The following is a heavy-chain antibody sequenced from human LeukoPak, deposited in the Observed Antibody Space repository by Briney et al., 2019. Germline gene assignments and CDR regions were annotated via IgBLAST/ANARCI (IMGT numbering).Heavy chain of an antibody. CDR1: GFTFSSYA. CDR3: ARDLCSGGSCYDV. Sequence: GGSLRLSCAASGFTFSSYAMHWVRQAPGKGLEGVAVISYDGSNKYYADSVKGRFTISRDNSKSTLYLQMNSLRAEDTAVYYCARDLCSGGSCYDVWGQGTLVTVSS. CDR2: ISYDGSNK. J-gene: IGHJ4*02. V-gene: IGHV3-30*04. D-gene: IGHD2-15*01.